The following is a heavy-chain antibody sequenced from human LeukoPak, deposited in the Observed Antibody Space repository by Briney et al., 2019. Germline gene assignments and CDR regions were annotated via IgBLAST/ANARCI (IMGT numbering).Heavy chain of an antibody. Sequence: ETLSLTCTVSGGSISSYYWSWIRQPPGKGLEWIGYIYYSGSTNYNPSLKSRVTISVDTSKNQFSLKLSSVTAADTAVYYCARDEYCSGGSCFEKGMDVWGQGTTVTVSS. V-gene: IGHV4-59*12. CDR1: GGSISSYY. CDR2: IYYSGST. CDR3: ARDEYCSGGSCFEKGMDV. D-gene: IGHD2-15*01. J-gene: IGHJ6*02.